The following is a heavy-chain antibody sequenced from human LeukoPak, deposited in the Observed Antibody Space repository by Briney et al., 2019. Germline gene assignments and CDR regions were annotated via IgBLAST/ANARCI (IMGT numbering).Heavy chain of an antibody. CDR1: GFTFSSYS. D-gene: IGHD6-6*01. J-gene: IGHJ4*02. V-gene: IGHV3-7*01. Sequence: GGSLRLSCAASGFTFSSYSMNWVRQAPGKGLEWVANIKQDGSEKYYVDSVKGRFTISRDNAKNSLYLQMNSLRAEDTAVYYCARDTGGVAARPLDYWGQGTLVTVSS. CDR2: IKQDGSEK. CDR3: ARDTGGVAARPLDY.